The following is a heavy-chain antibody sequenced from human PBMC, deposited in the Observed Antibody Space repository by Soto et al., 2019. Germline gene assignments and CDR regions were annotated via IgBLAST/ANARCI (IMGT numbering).Heavy chain of an antibody. CDR2: INHSGST. CDR1: GGSFSGYY. CDR3: ARGRGFEWKYYYSSYGMDV. Sequence: QVQLQQWGAGLLKPSETLSLTCAVYGGSFSGYYWSWIRQPPGKGLEWIGEINHSGSTNYNPSLKSRVTISVDTSKNQLSLKLSSVTAADTAVYYCARGRGFEWKYYYSSYGMDVWGQGTTVTVSS. V-gene: IGHV4-34*01. J-gene: IGHJ6*02. D-gene: IGHD3-10*01.